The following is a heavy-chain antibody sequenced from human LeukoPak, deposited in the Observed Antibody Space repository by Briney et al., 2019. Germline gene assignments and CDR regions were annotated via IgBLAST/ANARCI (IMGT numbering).Heavy chain of an antibody. D-gene: IGHD4-23*01. CDR1: GGSISSYY. Sequence: SETLSLTCTVSGGSISSYYWSWIRPPPGKGLEWIGYIYYSGSTYYNPSLKSRVTISVDTSKNQFSLKLSSVTAADTAVYYCARDRGNPGGAVGWFDPWGQGTLVTVSP. J-gene: IGHJ5*02. CDR3: ARDRGNPGGAVGWFDP. V-gene: IGHV4-30-4*01. CDR2: IYYSGST.